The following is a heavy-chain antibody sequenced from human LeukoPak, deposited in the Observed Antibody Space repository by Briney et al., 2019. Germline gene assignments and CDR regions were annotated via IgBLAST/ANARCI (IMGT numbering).Heavy chain of an antibody. CDR3: ARGGKGGYYFNWFDP. D-gene: IGHD3-22*01. Sequence: SETLSLTCAVYGGSFSGYHWSWIRQPPGKGLEWIGEINHSGSTNYNPSLKSRVTISVDTSKNQFSLKLSSVTAADTAVYYCARGGKGGYYFNWFDPWGQGTLVTVSS. CDR1: GGSFSGYH. V-gene: IGHV4-34*01. CDR2: INHSGST. J-gene: IGHJ5*02.